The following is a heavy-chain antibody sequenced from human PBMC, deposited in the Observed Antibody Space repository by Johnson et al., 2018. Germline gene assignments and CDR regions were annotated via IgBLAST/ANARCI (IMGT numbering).Heavy chain of an antibody. D-gene: IGHD4-17*01. V-gene: IGHV3-23*04. CDR1: QVSFSHYA. CDR2: ISGSGDNT. J-gene: IGHJ3*02. CDR3: AEETSGDGGAFHI. Sequence: EQLVQSGGGLVQAGGSLGLACAASQVSFSHYAMGWVRQGPGKGLEWVPAISGSGDNTYYADSVRGRFTIAGNNSKNPPYLQMNSRRAEDTAVFYCAEETSGDGGAFHIWGQGTMVTVAS.